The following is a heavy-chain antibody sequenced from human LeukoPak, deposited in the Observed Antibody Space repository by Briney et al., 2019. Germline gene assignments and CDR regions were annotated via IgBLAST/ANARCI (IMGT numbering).Heavy chain of an antibody. Sequence: GGSLRLSCAASGFTFTSYWMSWVRQAPGKGLEWVTNIKQDGSEEYYVDSVKGRFTISRDNAKNSVYLQMNSLRAEDTGVYYCARRLWSSSRGHVGFDYWGQGTLVTVSS. D-gene: IGHD3-10*01. J-gene: IGHJ4*02. CDR3: ARRLWSSSRGHVGFDY. CDR2: IKQDGSEE. V-gene: IGHV3-7*01. CDR1: GFTFTSYW.